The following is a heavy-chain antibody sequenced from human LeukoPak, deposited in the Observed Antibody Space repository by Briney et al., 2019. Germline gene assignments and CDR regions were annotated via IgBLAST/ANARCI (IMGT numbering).Heavy chain of an antibody. D-gene: IGHD6-13*01. J-gene: IGHJ1*01. Sequence: ASVKVSCKASGFTFTDYYMHWVRQAPGQGLERMGWTNPNSGGTNYAQKFQGTVTMTRNTSISTAYMELSSLRSEDTAVYYCATEEAAGTFSQDWGQGTLVTVSS. V-gene: IGHV1-2*02. CDR3: ATEEAAGTFSQD. CDR1: GFTFTDYY. CDR2: TNPNSGGT.